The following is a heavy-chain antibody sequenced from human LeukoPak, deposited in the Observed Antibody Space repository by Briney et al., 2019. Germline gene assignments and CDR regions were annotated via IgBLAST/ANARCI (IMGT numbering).Heavy chain of an antibody. CDR1: GFSFNNYA. J-gene: IGHJ4*02. V-gene: IGHV3-23*01. CDR2: LSSSGLSP. CDR3: AKDLRPDRGSGKESDY. Sequence: LTGGSLRLYCAGSGFSFNNYAMYWVRQAPGKGLEWVSALSSSGLSPYYADSVKGRFSISRDISKNTLYLQMNSLRAEGTAVYYCAKDLRPDRGSGKESDYWGQGTLVTVSS. D-gene: IGHD3-10*01.